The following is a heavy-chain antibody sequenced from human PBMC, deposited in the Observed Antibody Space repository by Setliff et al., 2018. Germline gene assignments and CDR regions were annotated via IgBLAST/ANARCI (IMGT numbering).Heavy chain of an antibody. CDR3: ALSSSWFKDFQH. V-gene: IGHV4-59*01. D-gene: IGHD6-13*01. J-gene: IGHJ1*01. CDR1: GGSISSYY. CDR2: INYSGST. Sequence: LSLTCTVSGGSISSYYWSWIRQPPGKGLEWIGYINYSGSTNYNPSLKSRVTLSEDMSKNQFSLKVSSVTAADTAIYYCALSSSWFKDFQHWGQGTLVTVS.